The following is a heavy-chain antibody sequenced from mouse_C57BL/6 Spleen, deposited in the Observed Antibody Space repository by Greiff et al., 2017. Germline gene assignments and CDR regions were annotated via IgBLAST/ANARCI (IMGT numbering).Heavy chain of an antibody. V-gene: IGHV5-6*01. Sequence: EVQGVESGGDLVKPGGSLKLSCAASGFTFSSYGMSWVRQTPDKRLEWVATISSGGSYTYYPDSVKGRFTLSRDNAKNTLYLQMSSLKSEDTAMYYCARHRAYYGSSYYWYFDVWGTGTTVTVSS. D-gene: IGHD1-1*01. CDR3: ARHRAYYGSSYYWYFDV. J-gene: IGHJ1*03. CDR2: ISSGGSYT. CDR1: GFTFSSYG.